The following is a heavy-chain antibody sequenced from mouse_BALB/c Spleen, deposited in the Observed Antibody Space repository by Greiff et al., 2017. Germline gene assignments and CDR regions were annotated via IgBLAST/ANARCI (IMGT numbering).Heavy chain of an antibody. CDR1: GFTFSSFG. V-gene: IGHV5-17*02. CDR2: ISSGSSTI. Sequence: EVNLVESGGGLVQPGGSRKLSCAASGFTFSSFGMHWVRQAPEKGLEWVAYISSGSSTIYYADTVKGRFTISRDNPKNTLFLQMTSLRSEDTAMYYCARWDYGSSYGYFDYWGQGTTLTVSS. D-gene: IGHD1-1*01. J-gene: IGHJ2*01. CDR3: ARWDYGSSYGYFDY.